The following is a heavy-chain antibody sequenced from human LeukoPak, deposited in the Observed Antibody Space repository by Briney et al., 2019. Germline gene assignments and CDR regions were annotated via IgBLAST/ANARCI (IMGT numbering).Heavy chain of an antibody. CDR1: GFTFSSFS. CDR2: ISHSGSEK. CDR3: ARDVSGDERYFDWSSNYYFDY. V-gene: IGHV3-30-3*01. J-gene: IGHJ4*02. D-gene: IGHD3-9*01. Sequence: GGSLRLSCAASGFTFSSFSMYWVRQAPGKGLEWVALISHSGSEKYYADSVEGRFTISRDNAKNSLYLQMNSLRAEDTAVYYCARDVSGDERYFDWSSNYYFDYWGQGTLVTVSS.